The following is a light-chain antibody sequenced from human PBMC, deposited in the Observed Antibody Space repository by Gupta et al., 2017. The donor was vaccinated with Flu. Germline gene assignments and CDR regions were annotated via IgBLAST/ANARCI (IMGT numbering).Light chain of an antibody. CDR1: QSVDVW. V-gene: IGKV1-5*03. Sequence: DIQMTQSPSTLSASIGDRITITCRASQSVDVWLAWFQKKPGKAPKSLIYRSSSLESGVPSRFSGSGSETEFTLTISSLQPDDFASYYCQQNRSYPWTFGQGTKVEIK. CDR2: RSS. J-gene: IGKJ1*01. CDR3: QQNRSYPWT.